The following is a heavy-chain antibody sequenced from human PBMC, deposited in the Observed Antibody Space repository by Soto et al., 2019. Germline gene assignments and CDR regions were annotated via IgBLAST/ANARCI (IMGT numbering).Heavy chain of an antibody. CDR2: INPNSGGT. CDR1: GGTFSSYT. D-gene: IGHD6-13*01. J-gene: IGHJ6*02. CDR3: ARDLSIAAAGTYYYYGMDV. V-gene: IGHV1-2*04. Sequence: ASVKVSCKASGGTFSSYTISWVRQAPGQGLEWMGWINPNSGGTNYAQKFQGWVTMTRDTSISTAYMELSRLRSDDTAVYYCARDLSIAAAGTYYYYGMDVWGQGTTVTVSS.